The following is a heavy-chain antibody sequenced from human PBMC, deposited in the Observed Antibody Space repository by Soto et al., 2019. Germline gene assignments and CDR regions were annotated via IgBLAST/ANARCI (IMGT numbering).Heavy chain of an antibody. D-gene: IGHD2-15*01. Sequence: GESLKISCKGSGYSFTSYWIGWVRQMPGKGLEWMGIIHPGDSDTRYSPSFQGQVTISADKPISTAYLQWSSLRAEDTAAYYCARHPPHVGPIDSWGQGTLVTVSS. CDR2: IHPGDSDT. J-gene: IGHJ4*02. CDR1: GYSFTSYW. CDR3: ARHPPHVGPIDS. V-gene: IGHV5-51*01.